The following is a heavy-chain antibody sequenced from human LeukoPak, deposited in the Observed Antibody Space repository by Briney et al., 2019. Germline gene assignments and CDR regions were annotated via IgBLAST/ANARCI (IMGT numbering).Heavy chain of an antibody. CDR1: GGSISSYY. J-gene: IGHJ2*01. V-gene: IGHV4-59*01. Sequence: PSETLSLTCTVSGGSISSYYWSWIRQPPGKGLEWIGYIYYSGSTNYNPSLKSRVTISVDTSKNQFSLKLSSVTAADTAVYYCARGSVLLWFGEPRYRFDLWGRGTLVTVSS. CDR2: IYYSGST. D-gene: IGHD3-10*01. CDR3: ARGSVLLWFGEPRYRFDL.